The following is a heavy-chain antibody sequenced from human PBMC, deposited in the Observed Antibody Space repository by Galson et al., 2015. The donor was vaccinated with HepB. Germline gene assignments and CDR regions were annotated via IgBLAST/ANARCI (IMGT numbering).Heavy chain of an antibody. CDR2: IIPTFGTT. CDR3: AREGGRPAIYYFDY. D-gene: IGHD1-26*01. J-gene: IGHJ4*02. CDR1: GGTFSSYA. Sequence: SVKVSCKASGGTFSSYAISWVRQAPGQGLEWVGDIIPTFGTTNYAHKFRGRVTITADESSTTAYMELTSLRPGDTAVYFCAREGGRPAIYYFDYWGQGTPVTVAS. V-gene: IGHV1-69*13.